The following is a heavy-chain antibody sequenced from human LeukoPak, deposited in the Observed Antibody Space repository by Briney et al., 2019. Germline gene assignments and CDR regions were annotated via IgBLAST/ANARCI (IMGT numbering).Heavy chain of an antibody. CDR1: GFTFSSYS. CDR3: ARDFTCGGDCYSYYFDY. D-gene: IGHD2-21*02. J-gene: IGHJ4*02. Sequence: GGSLRLSCPASGFTFSSYSMNWVRQAPGKGLEWVSSISSSSSYIYYADSVKGRFTISRDNAKNSLYLQMNSLRAEDTAVYYCARDFTCGGDCYSYYFDYWGQGTLVTVSS. CDR2: ISSSSSYI. V-gene: IGHV3-21*01.